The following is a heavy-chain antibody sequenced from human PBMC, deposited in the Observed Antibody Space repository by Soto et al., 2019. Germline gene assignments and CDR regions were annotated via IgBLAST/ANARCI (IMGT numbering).Heavy chain of an antibody. V-gene: IGHV1-2*04. CDR3: ARTWYYDSSGYYGGSGFDY. Sequence: ASVKVSCKASGYTFTGYYMHWVRQAPGQGLEWMGWINPNSGGTNYAQKFQGWVTMIRDTSISTAYMELSRLRSDDTAVYYCARTWYYDSSGYYGGSGFDYWGQGTLVTVSS. CDR2: INPNSGGT. D-gene: IGHD3-22*01. J-gene: IGHJ4*02. CDR1: GYTFTGYY.